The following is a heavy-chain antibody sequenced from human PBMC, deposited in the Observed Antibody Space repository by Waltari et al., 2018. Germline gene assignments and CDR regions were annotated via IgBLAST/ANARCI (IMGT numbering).Heavy chain of an antibody. CDR2: IYYSGST. D-gene: IGHD3-22*01. CDR1: GCPIRHHSYH. V-gene: IGHV4-39*07. Sequence: QPQLPEAGPGPGTPSETLSPHLTVSGCPIRHHSYHWGWVPQPPGKGLEWIGSIYYSGSTYYNPSLKSRVTISVDTSKNQFSLKLSSVTAADTAVYYCARSRITMIVVVRSLDYWGQGTLVTVSS. J-gene: IGHJ4*02. CDR3: ARSRITMIVVVRSLDY.